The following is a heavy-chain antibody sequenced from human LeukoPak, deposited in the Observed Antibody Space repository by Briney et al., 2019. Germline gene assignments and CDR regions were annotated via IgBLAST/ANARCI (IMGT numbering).Heavy chain of an antibody. Sequence: PGGSLRLSCAASGFTFSTYSMNWVRQAPGMGLQWVSYISSSSTNMYYADSAKGRFTISRDNAKNSLYLQMNSLRAEDTAVYYCAREYSSSSGRSFDYWGQGTLVTVSS. V-gene: IGHV3-48*01. J-gene: IGHJ4*02. D-gene: IGHD6-6*01. CDR3: AREYSSSSGRSFDY. CDR2: ISSSSTNM. CDR1: GFTFSTYS.